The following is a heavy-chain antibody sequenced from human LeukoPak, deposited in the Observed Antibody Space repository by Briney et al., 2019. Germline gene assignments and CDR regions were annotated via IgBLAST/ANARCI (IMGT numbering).Heavy chain of an antibody. J-gene: IGHJ4*02. D-gene: IGHD4-17*01. CDR1: GGSISIYY. Sequence: PSETLSLTCSVSGGSISIYYWSWIRQPAGKGLEWIGRIYTSGSTNYNPSLKSRVTMSVDTSKNRFSLTLNSVTAADTGVYYCARWTTVTRAFDFWGQGTLVTVSS. CDR2: IYTSGST. CDR3: ARWTTVTRAFDF. V-gene: IGHV4-4*07.